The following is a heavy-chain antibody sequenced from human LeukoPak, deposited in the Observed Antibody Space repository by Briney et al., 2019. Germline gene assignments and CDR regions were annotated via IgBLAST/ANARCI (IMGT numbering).Heavy chain of an antibody. J-gene: IGHJ5*02. CDR1: GFTFSSYA. CDR2: ISYDGSNK. D-gene: IGHD3-3*01. CDR3: AKNGIRQTYYDFWSGYSNWFDP. Sequence: GGSLRLSCAASGFTFSSYAMHWVRQAPGKGLEWVAVISYDGSNKYYADSVKGRFTISRDNSKNTLYLQMSSLRAEDTAVYYCAKNGIRQTYYDFWSGYSNWFDPWGQGTLVTVSS. V-gene: IGHV3-30-3*02.